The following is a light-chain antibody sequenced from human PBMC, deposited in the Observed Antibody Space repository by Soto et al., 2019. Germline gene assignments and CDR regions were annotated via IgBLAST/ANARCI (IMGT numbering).Light chain of an antibody. CDR2: GNN. J-gene: IGLJ3*02. V-gene: IGLV1-40*01. CDR1: GAGYD. Sequence: QYVLTQPPSVSGAPGQRVTISWIGAGYDVHWYQQLPGTAPKVLIYGNNNRPSGVPDRFSGSKSGTSASLAITGLQAEDEADYYCQSYDSSLSGWVFGGGTKLTVL. CDR3: QSYDSSLSGWV.